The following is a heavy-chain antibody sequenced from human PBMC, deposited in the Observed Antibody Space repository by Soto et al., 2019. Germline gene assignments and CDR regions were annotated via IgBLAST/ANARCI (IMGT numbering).Heavy chain of an antibody. V-gene: IGHV1-2*02. CDR1: GYIFTGYY. D-gene: IGHD3-22*01. CDR3: ARGDFDSSANYYAGWFDP. J-gene: IGHJ5*02. CDR2: FNPNSGGT. Sequence: QVQLVQSGAEVKKPGASVKVSCKASGYIFTGYYMHWLRQAPGQGLEWMGWFNPNSGGTKDAQKFQGRVNMTNYTSINTAYMELSGLISDDTAVYYCARGDFDSSANYYAGWFDPWGQGTLVTVSS.